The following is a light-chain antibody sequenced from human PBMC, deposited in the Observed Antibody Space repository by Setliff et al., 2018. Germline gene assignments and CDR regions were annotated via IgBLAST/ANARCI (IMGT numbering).Light chain of an antibody. Sequence: QSALTQPASVSGSPGQSITISCSRTSSDVGSYDLVSWYQQHPGKAPKLIIYAVSDRPSGVSNRFSGSKSGNTASLTISGLQTEDEADYYCNAYTSGTTYVFGTGTKVTVL. V-gene: IGLV2-14*03. CDR2: AVS. CDR3: NAYTSGTTYV. CDR1: SSDVGSYDL. J-gene: IGLJ1*01.